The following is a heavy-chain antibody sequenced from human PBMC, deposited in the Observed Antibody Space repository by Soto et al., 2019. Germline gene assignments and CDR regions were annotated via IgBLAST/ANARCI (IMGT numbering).Heavy chain of an antibody. Sequence: SETLSLTCTVSGGSISSSSYYWGWIRQPPGKGLEWIGSIYYSGSTYYNPSLKSRVTISVDTSKNQFSLKLSSVTAADTAVYYCAKDISSGWTRNWFDPWGQGTLVTVSS. CDR3: AKDISSGWTRNWFDP. CDR2: IYYSGST. D-gene: IGHD6-19*01. V-gene: IGHV4-39*02. CDR1: GGSISSSSYY. J-gene: IGHJ5*02.